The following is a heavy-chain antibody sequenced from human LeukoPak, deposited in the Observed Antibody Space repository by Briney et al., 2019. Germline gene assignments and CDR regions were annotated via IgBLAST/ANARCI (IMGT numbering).Heavy chain of an antibody. J-gene: IGHJ4*02. CDR3: ARGRRLTGYYDFDY. CDR2: IIPVLGVS. CDR1: GGSFSSYD. Sequence: EASVKVSCKASGGSFSSYDITWVRQAPGQGLEWMGRIIPVLGVSNFAQKFQGRVTITADKSTNTAHMELSRLESGDTAVYYCARGRRLTGYYDFDYWGQGTLVTVSS. D-gene: IGHD3-9*01. V-gene: IGHV1-69*04.